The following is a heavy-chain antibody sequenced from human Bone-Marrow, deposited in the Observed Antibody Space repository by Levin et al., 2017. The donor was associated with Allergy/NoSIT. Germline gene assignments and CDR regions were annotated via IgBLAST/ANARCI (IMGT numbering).Heavy chain of an antibody. Sequence: SGPTLVKPTQTLTLTCTFSGFSLSTSGVGVDWIRQSPGKALEWLALIYWDDDKRYSPPLKSRLTITKDTSKNQVVLTMTNMDPLDTATYYGAHRSGSHLPTKNWLDPWGQGIRVTVSS. V-gene: IGHV2-5*02. J-gene: IGHJ5*02. CDR3: AHRSGSHLPTKNWLDP. CDR1: GFSLSTSGVG. CDR2: IYWDDDK. D-gene: IGHD1-26*01.